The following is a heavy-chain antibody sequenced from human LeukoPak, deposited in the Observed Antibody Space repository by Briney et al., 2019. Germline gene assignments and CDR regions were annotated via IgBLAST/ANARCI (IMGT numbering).Heavy chain of an antibody. Sequence: PGGSLRLSCAASGFTVGDNYMSWVRQAPGKGLDWVSVIYSGGSTKHADSVKGRFTISRDNSKNTVYLQMNSLRAEDTAVYFCARESDWAFDIWGQGTMVTVSS. CDR3: ARESDWAFDI. J-gene: IGHJ3*02. CDR1: GFTVGDNY. D-gene: IGHD2-21*01. V-gene: IGHV3-53*01. CDR2: IYSGGST.